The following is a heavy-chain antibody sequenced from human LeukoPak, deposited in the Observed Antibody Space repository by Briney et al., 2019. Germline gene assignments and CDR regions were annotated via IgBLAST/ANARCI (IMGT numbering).Heavy chain of an antibody. D-gene: IGHD3-16*02. CDR3: ARGTITLGGVIPPGY. Sequence: SQTLSLTCTVSGGSISSGGYYWSWIRQHPGKGLEWIGYIYYSGSTYYNPSLKSRVTISVDTSKNQFSLKLSSVTAADTAVYYCARGTITLGGVIPPGYWGQGTLVTVSS. CDR1: GGSISSGGYY. CDR2: IYYSGST. V-gene: IGHV4-31*03. J-gene: IGHJ4*02.